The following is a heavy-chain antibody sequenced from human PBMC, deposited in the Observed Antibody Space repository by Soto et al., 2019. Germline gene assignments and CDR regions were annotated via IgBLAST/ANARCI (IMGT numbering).Heavy chain of an antibody. CDR1: GFTVSSNY. D-gene: IGHD2-2*01. V-gene: IGHV3-53*04. Sequence: EVQLVESGGGLVQPGGSLRLSCAASGFTVSSNYMSWVRQAPGKGLEWVSVIYSGGSTNYADSVKGRFTISRHNSKNTLYLQMKSLRAEDTAVYYCASLYLGSIDLWGRGTLVTVSS. CDR2: IYSGGST. J-gene: IGHJ2*01. CDR3: ASLYLGSIDL.